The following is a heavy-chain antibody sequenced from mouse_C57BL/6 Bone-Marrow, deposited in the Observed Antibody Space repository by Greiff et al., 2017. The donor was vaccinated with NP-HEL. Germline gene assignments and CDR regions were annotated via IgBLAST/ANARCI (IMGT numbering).Heavy chain of an antibody. Sequence: EVKLMESGPVLVKPGASVKMSCKASGYTFTDYYMNWVKQSHGKSLEWIGVINPYNGGTSYNQKFKGKATLTVDKSSSTAFMELNSLTSEDSAVYYCARCVYYYPYYFDYWGQGTTLTVSS. CDR1: GYTFTDYY. CDR2: INPYNGGT. D-gene: IGHD1-1*01. V-gene: IGHV1-19*01. J-gene: IGHJ2*01. CDR3: ARCVYYYPYYFDY.